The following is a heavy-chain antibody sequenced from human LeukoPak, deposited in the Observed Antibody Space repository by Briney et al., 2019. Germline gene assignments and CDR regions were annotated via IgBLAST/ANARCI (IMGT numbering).Heavy chain of an antibody. CDR1: GGSISSGSYD. CDR3: AGGGMEWLSLYYFDY. CDR2: IYTSGST. D-gene: IGHD3-3*01. J-gene: IGHJ4*02. Sequence: PSQTLSLTCTVPGGSISSGSYDSSWIRQPAGKGLEWIGRIYTSGSTNYNPSLKSRVTISVDTSKNQFSLKLSSVTAADTAVYYCAGGGMEWLSLYYFDYWGQGTLVTVSS. V-gene: IGHV4-61*02.